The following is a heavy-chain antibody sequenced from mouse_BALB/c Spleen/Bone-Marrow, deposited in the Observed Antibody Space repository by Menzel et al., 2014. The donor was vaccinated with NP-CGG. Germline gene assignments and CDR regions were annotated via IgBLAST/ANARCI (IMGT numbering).Heavy chain of an antibody. J-gene: IGHJ2*01. CDR2: ISYSGNT. V-gene: IGHV3-8*02. CDR1: SDSITNAH. CDR3: ASGSGYCFGY. Sequence: ESAPSLLTPSQTLSLTCSVTSDSITNAHWNWIRKFPGNKIDYMGYISYSGNTSYNPSLTSRISIPRDTSQNQFYLLLNSVTTEKTSTYFGASGSGYCFGYLSEGTTLAVS.